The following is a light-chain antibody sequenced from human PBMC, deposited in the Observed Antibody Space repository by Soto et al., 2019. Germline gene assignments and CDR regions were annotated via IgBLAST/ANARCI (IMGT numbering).Light chain of an antibody. V-gene: IGKV1-12*01. Sequence: DIQMTQSPSSVSASVGDRVTITCRASQGISSLLAWYQQKPGKAPKLLIYAASRLQSGVPSRFSGSESGTDFTLTISSLQPEDCAIYFCQQANSFPITFGQGTRLEIK. J-gene: IGKJ5*01. CDR3: QQANSFPIT. CDR2: AAS. CDR1: QGISSL.